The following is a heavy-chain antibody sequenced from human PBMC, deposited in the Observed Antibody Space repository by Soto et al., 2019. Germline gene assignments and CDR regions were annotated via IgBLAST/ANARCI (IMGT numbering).Heavy chain of an antibody. CDR1: GLIFSDVW. CDR3: TTSNLGVDF. Sequence: GGSLRLSXAASGLIFSDVWMTWVRQAPGKGLEWVGRIKTKPDDGTIDYAAPVRGRFTISRDDSKNTLYLQMTSLTPDDTGVYYCTTSNLGVDFWGPGTLVAVSS. V-gene: IGHV3-15*01. D-gene: IGHD1-1*01. CDR2: IKTKPDDGTI. J-gene: IGHJ4*02.